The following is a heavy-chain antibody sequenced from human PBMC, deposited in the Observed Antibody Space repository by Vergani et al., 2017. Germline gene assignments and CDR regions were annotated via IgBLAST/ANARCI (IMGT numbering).Heavy chain of an antibody. CDR2: ISGSGGST. CDR1: GFTFSSYA. CDR3: AKDPEVYGSGSYYDYLDY. D-gene: IGHD3-10*01. Sequence: EVQLLESGGGLVQPGGSLRLSCAASGFTFSSYAMSWVRQAPGKGLEWVSAISGSGGSTYYADSVKGRFTISRDNSKNTLYLQMNSLRAEDTAVYYCAKDPEVYGSGSYYDYLDYWGQGTLVTVSS. V-gene: IGHV3-23*01. J-gene: IGHJ4*02.